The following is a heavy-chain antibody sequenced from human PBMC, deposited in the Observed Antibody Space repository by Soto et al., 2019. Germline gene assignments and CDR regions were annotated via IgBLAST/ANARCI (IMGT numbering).Heavy chain of an antibody. J-gene: IGHJ5*02. D-gene: IGHD3-10*01. CDR1: GGSISSGGYY. Sequence: SETLSLTCTVSGGSISSGGYYWSWIRQHPGKGLEWIGYIYYSGSTYYNPSLKSRVTISVDTSKNKFSLKLSSVTAADTAVYYCARASMVRGSVWFDPWGQGTLVTVSS. V-gene: IGHV4-31*03. CDR3: ARASMVRGSVWFDP. CDR2: IYYSGST.